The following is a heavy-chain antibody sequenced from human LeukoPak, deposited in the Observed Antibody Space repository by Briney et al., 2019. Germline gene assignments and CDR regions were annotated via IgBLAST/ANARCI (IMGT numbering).Heavy chain of an antibody. V-gene: IGHV1-58*01. Sequence: SVKVSCKASGFTFTSSAVQWVRQARGQRLEWIGWIVVGSGNTNYAQKFQERVTITRDMSTSTAYMELNSLRSEDTAVYYCAADYYDSSGCYYWGQGTLVTVSS. CDR1: GFTFTSSA. CDR3: AADYYDSSGCYY. J-gene: IGHJ4*02. D-gene: IGHD3-22*01. CDR2: IVVGSGNT.